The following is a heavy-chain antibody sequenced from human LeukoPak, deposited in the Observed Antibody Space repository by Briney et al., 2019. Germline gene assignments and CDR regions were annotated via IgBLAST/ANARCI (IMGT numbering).Heavy chain of an antibody. CDR2: IRYDGINK. Sequence: PGGSLRLSCAASGFIFSSYGMHWVRQAPGKGLEWVAFIRYDGINKYDADSVKGRFTISRDNAKNSLYLRMNSLRAEDTALYYCAKDRRPTVSGGYFDLWGRGTLVIVSS. D-gene: IGHD3-10*01. V-gene: IGHV3-30*02. J-gene: IGHJ2*01. CDR1: GFIFSSYG. CDR3: AKDRRPTVSGGYFDL.